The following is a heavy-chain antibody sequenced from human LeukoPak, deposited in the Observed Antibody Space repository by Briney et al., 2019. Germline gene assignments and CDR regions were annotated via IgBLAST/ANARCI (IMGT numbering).Heavy chain of an antibody. J-gene: IGHJ4*02. D-gene: IGHD5-18*01. CDR1: GGSISSHY. V-gene: IGHV4-59*11. Sequence: PSETLSLTCTVSGGSISSHYWSWIRQPPGKGLEWIGYIYYNGSTNYNPPLKSRVTISVDTSKNQFSLKLSSVTAADTAVYYCAREYSYGYYYFDYWGQETLVTVSS. CDR2: IYYNGST. CDR3: AREYSYGYYYFDY.